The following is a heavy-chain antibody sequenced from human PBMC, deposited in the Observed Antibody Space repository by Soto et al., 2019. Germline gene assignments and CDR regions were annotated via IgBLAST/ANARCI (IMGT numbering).Heavy chain of an antibody. J-gene: IGHJ4*02. V-gene: IGHV3-21*01. D-gene: IGHD6-25*01. CDR3: ARSGLTRFED. CDR2: ISSYSNNI. CDR1: GFTFSDYS. Sequence: EVQLVESGGGLVKPGGSLRLSCAASGFTFSDYSVNWVRQAPGKGLEWVSFISSYSNNIYYADSVKGRFTISRDNAKNSLYLQMNSLRVDDTAVYFCARSGLTRFEDWGQGTLVTVSS.